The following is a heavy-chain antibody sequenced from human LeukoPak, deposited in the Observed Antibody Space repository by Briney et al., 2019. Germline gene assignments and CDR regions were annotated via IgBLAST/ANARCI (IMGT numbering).Heavy chain of an antibody. J-gene: IGHJ5*02. CDR2: IHTSWTT. CDR3: ARGDYYDGGGRNWFDP. D-gene: IGHD3-16*01. V-gene: IGHV4-4*07. Sequence: KPSETLSLTCTGSGDSMSSYYWNFIRQPAGKGLEWIGRIHTSWTTYYNPSLKSRITMSGDTSRNQFSLRLTSVTAADTAVYYCARGDYYDGGGRNWFDPWGQGTLVTVSS. CDR1: GDSMSSYY.